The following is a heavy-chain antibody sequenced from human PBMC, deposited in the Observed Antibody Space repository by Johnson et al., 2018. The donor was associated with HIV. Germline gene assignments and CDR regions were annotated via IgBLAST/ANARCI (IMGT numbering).Heavy chain of an antibody. CDR3: ARVEPIRRAIDAFDI. Sequence: EVQLVESGGGLVQPGGSLRLSCAASGFTFSNYWMNWVRQAPGKGLEWVANIKQDGSEKYYVDSVKGRFTISRDNAKNSLYLQFNSLRAEDTAVYYCARVEPIRRAIDAFDIWGQGTMVTVSS. CDR1: GFTFSNYW. J-gene: IGHJ3*02. V-gene: IGHV3-7*01. CDR2: IKQDGSEK.